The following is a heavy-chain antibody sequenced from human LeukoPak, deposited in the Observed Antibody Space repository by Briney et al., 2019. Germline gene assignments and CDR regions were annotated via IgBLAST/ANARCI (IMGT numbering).Heavy chain of an antibody. CDR3: ARDVCPAYCSNGVWGSDAFDI. V-gene: IGHV3-21*01. CDR1: GFTFTIYS. D-gene: IGHD2-8*01. J-gene: IGHJ3*02. Sequence: GGSLRLSCSASGFTFTIYSMNWVRQAPGKGLEWVSSISSNSRYIYYADSVKGRLTISRDNAKNSLYLQMNSLRAEDTAVYYCARDVCPAYCSNGVWGSDAFDIWGQGTMVSVSS. CDR2: ISSNSRYI.